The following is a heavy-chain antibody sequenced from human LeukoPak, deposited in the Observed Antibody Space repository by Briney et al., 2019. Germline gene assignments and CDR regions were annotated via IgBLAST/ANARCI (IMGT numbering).Heavy chain of an antibody. V-gene: IGHV5-51*01. CDR2: IYPGDSDT. J-gene: IGHJ4*02. CDR3: ARHSSRDHRYYFHS. CDR1: GYSFTNYW. Sequence: GESLKISCKASGYSFTNYWIGWVRQMPGKGLEWMGIIYPGDSDTRYSPSFQGQVTISADKSITTAYLSWSSLRASDTAIYYCARHSSRDHRYYFHSWGQGTLVSVSS.